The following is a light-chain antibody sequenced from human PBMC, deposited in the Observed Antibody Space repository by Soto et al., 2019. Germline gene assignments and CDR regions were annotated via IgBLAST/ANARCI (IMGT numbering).Light chain of an antibody. J-gene: IGKJ4*01. CDR1: QGIANY. V-gene: IGKV1-27*01. CDR3: PKYNSAPFT. CDR2: GAS. Sequence: DIQMTQSPSSLSASVGDRVTITCRASQGIANYLAWYQQKPGKVPKLLIYGASTLQSGVPSRFSGSGSGTDFTLTISSLHPEDAATYYCPKYNSAPFTFGGGAKVEI.